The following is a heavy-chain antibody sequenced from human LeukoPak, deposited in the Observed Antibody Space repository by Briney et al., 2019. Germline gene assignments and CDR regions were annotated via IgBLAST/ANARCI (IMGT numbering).Heavy chain of an antibody. D-gene: IGHD6-13*01. J-gene: IGHJ5*02. CDR2: ISSSSSYI. Sequence: GGSLRLSCAASGFTFSSYSMNWVRQAPGKGLEWVSSISSSSSYIYYADTAKGRFTISRDNAKNSLYLQMNSLRAEDTAVYYCARDRAAGTLNWFDPWGQGTLVTVSS. CDR1: GFTFSSYS. V-gene: IGHV3-21*01. CDR3: ARDRAAGTLNWFDP.